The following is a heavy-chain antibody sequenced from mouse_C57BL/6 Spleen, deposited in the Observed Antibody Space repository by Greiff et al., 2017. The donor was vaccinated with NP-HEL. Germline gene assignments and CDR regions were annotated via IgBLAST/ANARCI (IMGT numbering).Heavy chain of an antibody. CDR1: GYTFTSYW. Sequence: QVQLKQPGAELVKPGASVKLSCKASGYTFTSYWMQWVQQRPGQGLEWIGEIDPSGGYTNYNEKFTGKATLNVDTSSSTAYIQLSSLTSEDSAVYNCERSNWAMDYWGQGTSVTVSS. D-gene: IGHD2-5*01. J-gene: IGHJ4*01. CDR3: ERSNWAMDY. V-gene: IGHV1-50*01. CDR2: IDPSGGYT.